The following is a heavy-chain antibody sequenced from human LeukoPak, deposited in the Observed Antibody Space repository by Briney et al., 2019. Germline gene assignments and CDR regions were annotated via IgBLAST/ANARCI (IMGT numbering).Heavy chain of an antibody. CDR1: GYTFTGYY. V-gene: IGHV1-2*02. J-gene: IGHJ6*03. CDR3: ARGRTGSYMDV. Sequence: GASVKVSCKASGYTFTGYYMHWVRQAPGQGLEWMGWINPNNGGTNYAQKFQGRVTMTRDTSINTAYMEVSRLRSDDTAVYYCARGRTGSYMDVWGKGTTVTISS. CDR2: INPNNGGT.